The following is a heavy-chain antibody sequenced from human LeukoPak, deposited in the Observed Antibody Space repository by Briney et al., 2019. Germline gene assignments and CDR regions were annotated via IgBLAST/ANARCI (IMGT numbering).Heavy chain of an antibody. V-gene: IGHV4-59*12. D-gene: IGHD6-13*01. CDR3: AGDLGVAAAGTGGYFDY. CDR1: GGSISSYC. J-gene: IGHJ4*02. CDR2: IYYSGST. Sequence: SETLSLTCTVSGGSISSYCWGWIRQPTGKGLEWIGSIYYSGSTIYNPSLKSRFTISLDTSKNHFSLRLSSVTAADTAVYYCAGDLGVAAAGTGGYFDYWGQGTLVTVSS.